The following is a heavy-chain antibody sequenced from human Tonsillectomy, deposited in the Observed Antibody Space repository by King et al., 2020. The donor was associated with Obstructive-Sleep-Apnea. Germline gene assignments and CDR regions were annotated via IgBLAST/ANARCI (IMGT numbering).Heavy chain of an antibody. CDR1: GGSISSYY. CDR3: ARSPRFEQLVDDWFDP. CDR2: IYYSGST. J-gene: IGHJ5*02. D-gene: IGHD6-6*01. V-gene: IGHV4-59*12. Sequence: VQLQESGPGLVKPSETLSLTCTVSGGSISSYYWSWIRQPPGKGLEWIGYIYYSGSTKYNPSLKSRVTISVDTSKNQFSLKLSSVTAADTAVYYCARSPRFEQLVDDWFDPWGQGTQVTVSS.